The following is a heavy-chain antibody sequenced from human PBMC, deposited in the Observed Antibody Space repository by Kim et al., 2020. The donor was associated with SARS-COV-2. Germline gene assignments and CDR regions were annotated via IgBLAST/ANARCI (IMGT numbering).Heavy chain of an antibody. Sequence: ASVKVSCKASGYTFTGYYMHWVRQAPGQGLEWMGRINPNSGGTNYAQKFQGRVTMTRDTSISTAYMELNRLRSDDTAVYYCARPPRVRYDFWSGYHQYYFDYSGQGTLRTVSS. J-gene: IGHJ4*02. D-gene: IGHD3-3*01. CDR3: ARPPRVRYDFWSGYHQYYFDY. V-gene: IGHV1-2*06. CDR1: GYTFTGYY. CDR2: INPNSGGT.